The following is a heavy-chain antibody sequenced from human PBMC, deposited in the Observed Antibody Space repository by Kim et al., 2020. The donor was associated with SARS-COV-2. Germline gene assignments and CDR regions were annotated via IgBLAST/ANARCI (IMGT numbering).Heavy chain of an antibody. D-gene: IGHD3-10*01. CDR1: GGSFSGYY. CDR2: INHSGST. Sequence: SETLSLTCAVYGGSFSGYYWSWIRQPPGKGLEWIGEINHSGSTNYNPSLKSRVTISVDTSKNQFSLKLSSVTAADTAVYYCARRLLWFGADAFDIWGQGTMVTVSS. V-gene: IGHV4-34*01. CDR3: ARRLLWFGADAFDI. J-gene: IGHJ3*02.